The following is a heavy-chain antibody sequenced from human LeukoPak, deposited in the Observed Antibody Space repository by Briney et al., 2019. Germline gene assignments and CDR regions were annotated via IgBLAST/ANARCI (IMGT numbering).Heavy chain of an antibody. J-gene: IGHJ5*02. CDR3: AKPQRSIWFGELFARFDP. CDR2: ISGSGGST. V-gene: IGHV3-23*01. CDR1: GFTFSSYA. D-gene: IGHD3-10*01. Sequence: GGSLRLSCAASGFTFSSYAMSWVRQAPGKGLEWVSAISGSGGSTYYADSVKGRFTISRDNSKNTLYLQMNSLRAEDTAVYYCAKPQRSIWFGELFARFDPWGQGTLVTVSS.